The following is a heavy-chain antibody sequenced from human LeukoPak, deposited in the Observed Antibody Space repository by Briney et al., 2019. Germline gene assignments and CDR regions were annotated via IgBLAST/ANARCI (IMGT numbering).Heavy chain of an antibody. Sequence: GGSLRLSCVGSGFTFTSNAMSWVRQAPGKGLEWVSSISGSGGTTYYADAVKGRFTISRDNSKNTLYLQMNSLRAEDTAVYYCAKDQHWGQGTLVTVSS. V-gene: IGHV3-23*01. CDR2: ISGSGGTT. CDR1: GFTFTSNA. CDR3: AKDQH. J-gene: IGHJ1*01.